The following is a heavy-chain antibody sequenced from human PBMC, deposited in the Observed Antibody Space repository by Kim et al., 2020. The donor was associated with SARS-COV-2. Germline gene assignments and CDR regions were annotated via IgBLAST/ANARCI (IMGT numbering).Heavy chain of an antibody. V-gene: IGHV4-59*13. CDR3: AREYYYDSSGYLDY. CDR1: GGSISSYY. CDR2: IYYSGST. D-gene: IGHD3-22*01. Sequence: SETLSLTCTVSGGSISSYYWSWIRQPPGKGLEWIGYIYYSGSTNYNPSLKSRVTISVDTSKNQFSLKLSSVTAADTAVYYCAREYYYDSSGYLDYWGQGTLVTVSS. J-gene: IGHJ4*02.